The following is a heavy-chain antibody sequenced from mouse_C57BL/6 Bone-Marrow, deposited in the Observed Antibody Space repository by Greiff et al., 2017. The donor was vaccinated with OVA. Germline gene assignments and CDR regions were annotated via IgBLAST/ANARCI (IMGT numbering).Heavy chain of an antibody. D-gene: IGHD1-1*01. CDR1: GYTFTSYG. Sequence: QVQLQQSGAELARPGASVKLSCKASGYTFTSYGISWVKQRTGQGLEWIGEIYPRSGNTYYNEKFKGKATLTADKSSSTAYMELGSLTSEDSAVYFCARSAHYYGSPWYFDVWGTGTTVTVSS. J-gene: IGHJ1*03. V-gene: IGHV1-81*01. CDR2: IYPRSGNT. CDR3: ARSAHYYGSPWYFDV.